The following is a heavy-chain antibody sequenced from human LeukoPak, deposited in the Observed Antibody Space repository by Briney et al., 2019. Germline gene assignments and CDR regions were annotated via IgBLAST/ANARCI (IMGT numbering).Heavy chain of an antibody. CDR2: INPNSGGT. Sequence: GASVKVSCKASGYTFTGYYMHWVRQAPGQGLEWMGWINPNSGGTNYAQKFQGRVTMTRDTSISTAYMELSRLRSDDTAVYYCARTDYDSSGSSVYWGQGTLVTVSS. D-gene: IGHD3-22*01. J-gene: IGHJ4*02. CDR1: GYTFTGYY. CDR3: ARTDYDSSGSSVY. V-gene: IGHV1-2*02.